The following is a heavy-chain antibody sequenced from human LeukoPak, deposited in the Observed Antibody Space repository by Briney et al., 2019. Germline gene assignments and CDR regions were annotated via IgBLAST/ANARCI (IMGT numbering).Heavy chain of an antibody. J-gene: IGHJ5*02. CDR1: GYSFTSYW. CDR3: ARHMVRPLHNWFDP. V-gene: IGHV5-51*01. CDR2: IYPGDSDT. Sequence: GESLKISCKGSGYSFTSYWIGWLRQMPGKGLERMGIIYPGDSDTRYSPSFQGQVTISADKSISTAYLQWSSLKASDTAMHYCARHMVRPLHNWFDPWGQGTLVTVSS. D-gene: IGHD3-10*01.